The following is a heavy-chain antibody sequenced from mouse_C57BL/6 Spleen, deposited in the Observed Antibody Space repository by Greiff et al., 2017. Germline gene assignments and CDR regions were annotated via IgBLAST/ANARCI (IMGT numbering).Heavy chain of an antibody. CDR1: GYTFTSYW. D-gene: IGHD2-4*01. CDR2: IYPSDSET. Sequence: LQQPGAELVRPGSSVKLSCKASGYTFTSYWMDWVKQRPGQGLEWIGNIYPSDSETHYNQKFKDKATLTVDKSSSTAYMQLSSLTSEDSAVYYCARYDYDGYWGQGTTLTVSS. V-gene: IGHV1-61*01. CDR3: ARYDYDGY. J-gene: IGHJ2*01.